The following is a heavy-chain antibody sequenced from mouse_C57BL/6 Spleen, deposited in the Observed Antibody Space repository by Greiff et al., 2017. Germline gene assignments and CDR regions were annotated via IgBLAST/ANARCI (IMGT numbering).Heavy chain of an antibody. V-gene: IGHV1-64*01. CDR3: ARYYYGSSPLYYFDY. Sequence: VQLQQPGAELVKPGASVKLSCKASGYTFTSYWMPWVKQRPGQGLEWIGMIHPNSGSTNYNAKFKSKATLTVDKSSSTAYMQLSSLTSEDSAVYYGARYYYGSSPLYYFDYWGQGTTLTVSS. J-gene: IGHJ2*01. CDR1: GYTFTSYW. CDR2: IHPNSGST. D-gene: IGHD1-1*01.